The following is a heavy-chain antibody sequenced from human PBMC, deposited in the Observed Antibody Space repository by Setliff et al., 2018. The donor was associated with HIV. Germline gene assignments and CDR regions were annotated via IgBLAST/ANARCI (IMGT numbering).Heavy chain of an antibody. D-gene: IGHD6-19*01. CDR2: INAGNGNT. Sequence: GASVKVSCKASGYTFTSYAMHWVRQAPGQSLEWMGWINAGNGNTKYSQKFQGRVTITRDTSASTAYMELSSLRSEDTAVYYCAREGQWLDMGDAFDIWGQGTVVTVTS. J-gene: IGHJ3*02. V-gene: IGHV1-3*01. CDR3: AREGQWLDMGDAFDI. CDR1: GYTFTSYA.